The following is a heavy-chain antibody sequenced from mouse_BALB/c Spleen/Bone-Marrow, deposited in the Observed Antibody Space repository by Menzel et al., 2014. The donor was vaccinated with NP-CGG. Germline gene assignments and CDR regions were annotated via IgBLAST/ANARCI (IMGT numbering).Heavy chain of an antibody. CDR1: GFNIKDTY. Sequence: EVQLQQSGAELVKPGASVKLSCTASGFNIKDTYMHRVKQRPEQGLEWIGRIDPANGNTKYDPKFQGKATITADTSSNTAHLQLSSLTSGDTAVYYCAMYYYGSSLFAYWGQGTLVTVSA. CDR3: AMYYYGSSLFAY. J-gene: IGHJ3*01. D-gene: IGHD1-1*01. CDR2: IDPANGNT. V-gene: IGHV14-3*02.